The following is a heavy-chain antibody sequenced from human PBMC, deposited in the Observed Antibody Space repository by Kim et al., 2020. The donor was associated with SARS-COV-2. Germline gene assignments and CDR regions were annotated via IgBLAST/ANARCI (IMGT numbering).Heavy chain of an antibody. V-gene: IGHV5-51*01. J-gene: IGHJ4*02. Sequence: YSPSFQGQVTISTDKSISTAYLQWSSLKASDTAMYYCARGGDTAMVLTDYWGQGTLVTVSS. D-gene: IGHD5-18*01. CDR3: ARGGDTAMVLTDY.